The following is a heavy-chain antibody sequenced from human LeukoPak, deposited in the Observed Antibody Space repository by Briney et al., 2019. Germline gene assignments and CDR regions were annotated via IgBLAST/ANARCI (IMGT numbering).Heavy chain of an antibody. CDR1: GGTFSSYA. D-gene: IGHD3-3*01. V-gene: IGHV1-69*13. CDR3: ARAEITIFGVVIKYYGMDV. Sequence: GASVKVSCKASGGTFSSYAISWVRQAPGQGLEWMGGIIPIFGTANYAQKFQGRDTITADESTSTAYMELSSLRSEDTAVYYCARAEITIFGVVIKYYGMDVWGQGTTVTVSS. CDR2: IIPIFGTA. J-gene: IGHJ6*02.